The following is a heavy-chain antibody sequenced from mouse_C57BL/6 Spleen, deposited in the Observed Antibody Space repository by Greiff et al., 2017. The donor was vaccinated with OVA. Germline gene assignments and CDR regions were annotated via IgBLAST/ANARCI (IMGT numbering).Heavy chain of an antibody. CDR1: GYTFTSYW. Sequence: QVQLQQPGTELVKPGASVKLSCKASGYTFTSYWMHWVKQRPGQGLEWIGNINPSNGGTNYNEKFKSKATLTVDKSSSTAYMQLSSLTSEDSAVYYCARGGDYDRVYYYAMDYWGQGTSVTVSS. CDR3: ARGGDYDRVYYYAMDY. D-gene: IGHD2-4*01. V-gene: IGHV1-53*01. CDR2: INPSNGGT. J-gene: IGHJ4*01.